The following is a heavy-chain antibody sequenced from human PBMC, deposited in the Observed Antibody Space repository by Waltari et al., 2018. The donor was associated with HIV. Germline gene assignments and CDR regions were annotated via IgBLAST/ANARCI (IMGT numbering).Heavy chain of an antibody. V-gene: IGHV3-33*01. J-gene: IGHJ3*02. Sequence: QVQLVESGGGVVQPGRSLRLSCAASGFIFNNYGMHWVRQAPGKGLEWVAFMWYDGRNKYYADSVKGRFTISRDNSKNTLSLQMNSLRAEDTAVYYCASELSSNDAFDIWGQGTMVTVSS. D-gene: IGHD2-15*01. CDR3: ASELSSNDAFDI. CDR1: GFIFNNYG. CDR2: MWYDGRNK.